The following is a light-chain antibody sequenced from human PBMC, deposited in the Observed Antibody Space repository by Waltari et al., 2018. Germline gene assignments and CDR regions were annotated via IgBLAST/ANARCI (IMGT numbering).Light chain of an antibody. CDR2: DAS. V-gene: IGKV1-5*01. J-gene: IGKJ4*01. Sequence: DIQMTQSPSTLSASVGDRVTITCRASQSIGSLLAWYQQKPGKAPKLLIYDASSLESGVPSRFSCSGSGTEFTLTINSLQPDDFATYSCQQYYSYFTFGGGTKVEIK. CDR1: QSIGSL. CDR3: QQYYSYFT.